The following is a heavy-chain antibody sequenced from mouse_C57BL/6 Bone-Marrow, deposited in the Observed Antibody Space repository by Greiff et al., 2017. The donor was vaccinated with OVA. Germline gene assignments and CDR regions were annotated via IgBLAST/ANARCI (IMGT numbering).Heavy chain of an antibody. CDR2: IRSKSNNYAT. J-gene: IGHJ4*01. Sequence: EVKLEESGGGLVQPKGSLKLSCAASGFSFNTYAMNWVRQAPGKGLEWVARIRSKSNNYATYYADSVKDRFTISRDDSESMLYLQMNNLKTEDTAMYYCVGGLRRVYYAMDYWGQGTSVTVSS. D-gene: IGHD2-2*01. CDR1: GFSFNTYA. CDR3: VGGLRRVYYAMDY. V-gene: IGHV10-1*01.